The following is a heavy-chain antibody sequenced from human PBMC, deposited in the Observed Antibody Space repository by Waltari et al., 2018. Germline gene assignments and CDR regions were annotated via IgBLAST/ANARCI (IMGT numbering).Heavy chain of an antibody. CDR1: CHSSMSHF. J-gene: IGHJ3*02. CDR2: MYFSGTK. V-gene: IGHV4-59*11. CDR3: ARLPRGSVIIGAFDI. Sequence: VQLQESGPGLVKPSETLSLRCNVSCHSSMSHFWSWIRQAPGKGLEWIGHMYFSGTKDYNPSLKSRVAISIDTSKNHFSLNLRSVTAADTAIYYCARLPRGSVIIGAFDIWGQGTQVTVSS. D-gene: IGHD3-22*01.